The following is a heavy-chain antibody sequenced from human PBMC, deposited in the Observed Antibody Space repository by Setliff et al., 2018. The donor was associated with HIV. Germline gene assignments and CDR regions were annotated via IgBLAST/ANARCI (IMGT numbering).Heavy chain of an antibody. CDR2: IYARGIT. J-gene: IGHJ3*02. V-gene: IGHV4-59*01. CDR1: GGPISEYY. D-gene: IGHD4-17*01. Sequence: LSLTCTVSGGPISEYYWSWIRQPPGKGLEWMGYIYARGITNYNPSLNSRVTISRDTSKNEVSLKLTSVTAADTAIYYCSRPYSGDYAFDMWGQGTMVTVSS. CDR3: SRPYSGDYAFDM.